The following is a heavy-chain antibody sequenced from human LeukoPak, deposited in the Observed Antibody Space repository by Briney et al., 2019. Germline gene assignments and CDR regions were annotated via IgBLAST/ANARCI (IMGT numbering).Heavy chain of an antibody. CDR2: ISASDGTT. CDR3: ARCGAAVTTHFSH. J-gene: IGHJ4*02. Sequence: GASVQVSCKASGYSFSMYGITWARQAPGQGVEYLGWISASDGTTNYAQKVQDRVTMTTDTSTSTASLELRSLRSEDTAVYYCARCGAAVTTHFSHWGQGTLVTVSS. CDR1: GYSFSMYG. V-gene: IGHV1-18*01. D-gene: IGHD4-17*01.